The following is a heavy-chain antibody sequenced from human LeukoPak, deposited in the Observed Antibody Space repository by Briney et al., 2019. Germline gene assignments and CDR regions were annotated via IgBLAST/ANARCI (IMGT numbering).Heavy chain of an antibody. V-gene: IGHV4-34*01. J-gene: IGHJ4*02. CDR2: INHSGST. Sequence: SETLSLTCAVYGGSFSGYYWSWIRQPPGKGLEWIGEINHSGSTNYNPSLKSRVTISVDTSKNQFSLKLSSVTAADTAVYYCARERSPYYYDSSGCFDYWGQGTLVTVSS. CDR3: ARERSPYYYDSSGCFDY. D-gene: IGHD3-22*01. CDR1: GGSFSGYY.